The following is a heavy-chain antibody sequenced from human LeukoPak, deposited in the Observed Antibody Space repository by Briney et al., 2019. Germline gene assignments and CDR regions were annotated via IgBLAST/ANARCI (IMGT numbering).Heavy chain of an antibody. CDR2: IYPGDSDT. CDR1: GYSFTSYW. CDR3: ARHRYSSGWRFFDI. V-gene: IGHV5-51*01. D-gene: IGHD6-19*01. J-gene: IGHJ3*02. Sequence: GESLKISCKGSGYSFTSYWIGWVRQMPGKGLEWMGIIYPGDSDTSYSPSFQGQVTISADKCISTAYLQWSSLKASDTAMYYCARHRYSSGWRFFDIWGQGTMVTVSS.